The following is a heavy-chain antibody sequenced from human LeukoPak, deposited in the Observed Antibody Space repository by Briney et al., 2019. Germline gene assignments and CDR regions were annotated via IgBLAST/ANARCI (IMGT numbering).Heavy chain of an antibody. Sequence: GGSLRLSCAASGFTFSSYAMHWVRQAPGKGLEWVAVISYDGSNKYYADSVKGRFTISRDNSKNTLYLQMNSLRAEDTAVYYCARARVVVTAKGAFDIWGQGTMVTVSS. D-gene: IGHD2-21*02. J-gene: IGHJ3*02. V-gene: IGHV3-30*04. CDR3: ARARVVVTAKGAFDI. CDR2: ISYDGSNK. CDR1: GFTFSSYA.